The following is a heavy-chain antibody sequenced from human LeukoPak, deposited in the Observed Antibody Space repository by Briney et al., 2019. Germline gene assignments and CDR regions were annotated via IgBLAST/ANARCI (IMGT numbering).Heavy chain of an antibody. CDR2: INTNTGNP. CDR3: ARVIGRRDGYNLVGTQRADAFDI. J-gene: IGHJ3*02. CDR1: GYTFTSYA. Sequence: GASVKVSCKASGYTFTSYAMNWVRQAPGQGLEWMGWINTNTGNPTYAQGFTGRFVFSLDTSVSTAYLQISSLKAEDTAVYYCARVIGRRDGYNLVGTQRADAFDIWGQGTMVTVSS. D-gene: IGHD5-24*01. V-gene: IGHV7-4-1*02.